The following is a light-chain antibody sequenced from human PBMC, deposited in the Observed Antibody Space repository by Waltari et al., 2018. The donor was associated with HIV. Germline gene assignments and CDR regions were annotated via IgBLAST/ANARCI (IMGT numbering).Light chain of an antibody. CDR2: EDN. Sequence: NFMLTQPHSVSESPGKTVTISCTRSSGSIASNYVQWYQQRPGSSPTTVIYEDNQRPSGVPDRFSGSIDSFSNSAALTISGLKTEDEADYYCQSYDSSNHVVFGGGTKLTVL. J-gene: IGLJ2*01. V-gene: IGLV6-57*01. CDR1: SGSIASNY. CDR3: QSYDSSNHVV.